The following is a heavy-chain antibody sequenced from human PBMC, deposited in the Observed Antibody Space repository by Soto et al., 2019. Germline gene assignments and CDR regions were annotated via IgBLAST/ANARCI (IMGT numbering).Heavy chain of an antibody. CDR3: ANLDFTFGAITEFDM. D-gene: IGHD3-16*01. CDR2: IDSSDSYI. CDR1: GYTFSDYR. V-gene: IGHV5-10-1*01. Sequence: PGESLKISCQGSGYTFSDYRISWVRQMPGKGLEWLGTIDSSDSYITYSPSFQGHVTISADKSSSTAFLRWTSLKSSDSAMYLCANLDFTFGAITEFDMRGQRAMVPVSS. J-gene: IGHJ3*02.